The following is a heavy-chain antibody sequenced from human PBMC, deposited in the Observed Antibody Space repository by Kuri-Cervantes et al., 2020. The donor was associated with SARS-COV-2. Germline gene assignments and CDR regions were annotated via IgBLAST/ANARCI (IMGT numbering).Heavy chain of an antibody. CDR3: ARGGDIVVVPAAPRMNY. CDR1: GYAFTSYY. CDR2: INPSGGST. J-gene: IGHJ4*02. V-gene: IGHV1-46*01. Sequence: ASVKVSCKASGYAFTSYYMHWVRQAPGQGLEWMGIINPSGGSTSYAQKFQGRVTMTRDTSTSTVYMELSSLRSEDTAVYYCARGGDIVVVPAAPRMNYWGQGTLVTVSS. D-gene: IGHD2-2*01.